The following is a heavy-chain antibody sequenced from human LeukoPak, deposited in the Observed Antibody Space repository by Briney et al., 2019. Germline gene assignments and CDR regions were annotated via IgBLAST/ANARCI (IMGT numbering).Heavy chain of an antibody. D-gene: IGHD6-19*01. J-gene: IGHJ5*02. Sequence: GSLRLSCTASGFTFGDYAMSWVRQAPGKGLEWVANIKQDGSERYYLDSVGGRFTISRDNAKSSLYLQMNSLRADDTAIYYCARLSWGTGVAGLDPWGQGTLVTVSS. CDR3: ARLSWGTGVAGLDP. V-gene: IGHV3-7*01. CDR1: GFTFGDYA. CDR2: IKQDGSER.